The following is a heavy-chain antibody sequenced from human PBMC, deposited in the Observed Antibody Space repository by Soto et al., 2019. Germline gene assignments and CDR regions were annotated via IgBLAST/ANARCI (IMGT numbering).Heavy chain of an antibody. Sequence: PGESLKISCKGSGYSFTSYWIGWVRQMPGKGLEWMGIIYPGDSDTRYSPSFQGQVTISADKSISTAYLRWSSLKASDTAMYYCARWYSSSWYYYYGMDVWGQGTTVTVSS. CDR1: GYSFTSYW. CDR2: IYPGDSDT. CDR3: ARWYSSSWYYYYGMDV. D-gene: IGHD6-13*01. J-gene: IGHJ6*02. V-gene: IGHV5-51*01.